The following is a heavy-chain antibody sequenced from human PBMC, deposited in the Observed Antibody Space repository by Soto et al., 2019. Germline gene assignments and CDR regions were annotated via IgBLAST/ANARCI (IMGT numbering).Heavy chain of an antibody. CDR1: GFSFNKYA. CDR2: ITGSGGDI. Sequence: DVQLLESGGGLVQPGGSLRLSCVASGFSFNKYAMIWVRQAPGKGQEWVSGITGSGGDIYYADSVKGRFTISRDNSKNTLYLQMNSVRVEDTATYYCGKGYNWNYCDYWGQGTLVTVSS. CDR3: GKGYNWNYCDY. J-gene: IGHJ4*02. D-gene: IGHD1-20*01. V-gene: IGHV3-23*01.